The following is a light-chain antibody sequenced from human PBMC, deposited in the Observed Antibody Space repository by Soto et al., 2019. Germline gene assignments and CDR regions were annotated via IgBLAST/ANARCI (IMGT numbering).Light chain of an antibody. Sequence: IQLTQSPSSLSASVGDRVTITCRASQGISSYLAWYQQKPGKAPKLLIYGASTLEGGVPFRFSGSGSGTDFTLIISSVQPEDFATYYCQQLNTYPIPFGQGTRLEIK. J-gene: IGKJ5*01. V-gene: IGKV1-9*01. CDR1: QGISSY. CDR3: QQLNTYPIP. CDR2: GAS.